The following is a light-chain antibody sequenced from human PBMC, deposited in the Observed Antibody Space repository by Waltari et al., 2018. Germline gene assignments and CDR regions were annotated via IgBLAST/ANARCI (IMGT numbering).Light chain of an antibody. CDR1: NIGSKS. V-gene: IGLV3-21*01. Sequence: SYVLTQPPSVSVAPGETARITCGGNNIGSKSVHWYPQKPGQAPQLVISYDSDRPSRIPERFAGSNSGDTATMTISRVEAGDEADYYCQVWDANNEPGVFGTGTEVTVL. CDR2: YDS. J-gene: IGLJ1*01. CDR3: QVWDANNEPGV.